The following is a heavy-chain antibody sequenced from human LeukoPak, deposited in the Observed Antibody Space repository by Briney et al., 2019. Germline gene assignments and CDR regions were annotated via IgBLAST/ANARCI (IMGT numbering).Heavy chain of an antibody. Sequence: GVSLRLSCAASGFTLSSYWMHWVRQAPGKGLVWVSRINTDGRTINYADSVEGRFTISRDIAKNTLYLQMNSLRAEDTAVYYCVRVAAGTGSFDIWGQGTMVTVSS. CDR2: INTDGRTI. J-gene: IGHJ3*02. CDR3: VRVAAGTGSFDI. D-gene: IGHD6-13*01. CDR1: GFTLSSYW. V-gene: IGHV3-74*01.